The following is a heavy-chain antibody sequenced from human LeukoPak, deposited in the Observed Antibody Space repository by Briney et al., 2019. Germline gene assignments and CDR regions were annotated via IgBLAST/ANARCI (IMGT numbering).Heavy chain of an antibody. J-gene: IGHJ4*02. CDR3: ARRGLRYFDWLLQPFDY. Sequence: GGSLRLSCAASGFTFSDYYMSWIRQAPGKGLEWVSYISSSSGSTIYYADSVKGRFTISRDNAKNSLYLQMNSLRAEDTAVYYCARRGLRYFDWLLQPFDYWGQGTLVTVSS. V-gene: IGHV3-11*04. CDR1: GFTFSDYY. CDR2: ISSSSGSTI. D-gene: IGHD3-9*01.